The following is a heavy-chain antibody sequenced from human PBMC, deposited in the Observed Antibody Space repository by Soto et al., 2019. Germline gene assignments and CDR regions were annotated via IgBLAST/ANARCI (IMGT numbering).Heavy chain of an antibody. CDR1: GFTFSNYG. CDR3: AKGKGVGATSDGANC. D-gene: IGHD1-26*01. J-gene: IGHJ4*02. CDR2: VRSDGDTT. V-gene: IGHV3-23*01. Sequence: EVQVLESGGGLVQPGGSLRLSCAASGFTFSNYGMNWVRQAPGKGLEWVSGVRSDGDTTYNAESVKGRFTVSRDTSKNTVYLQMNSLRAEDTAVYYCAKGKGVGATSDGANCWGQGTLVTVSS.